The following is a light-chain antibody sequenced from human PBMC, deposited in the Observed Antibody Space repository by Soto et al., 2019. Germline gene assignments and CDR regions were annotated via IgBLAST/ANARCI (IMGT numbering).Light chain of an antibody. J-gene: IGKJ2*03. Sequence: EIVLTQSPGTLSLSPGERATLSCRASQSVSSTYLSWYQQKPGQAPRLLIYAASSRETGIPDRFSGSGSGTDFTLTVSRLEPEDFAVYYCQQYDSSPYSFGQGTKVDIK. CDR1: QSVSSTY. V-gene: IGKV3-20*01. CDR2: AAS. CDR3: QQYDSSPYS.